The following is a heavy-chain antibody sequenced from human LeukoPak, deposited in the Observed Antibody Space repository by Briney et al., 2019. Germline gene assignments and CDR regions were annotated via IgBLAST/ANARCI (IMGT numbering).Heavy chain of an antibody. D-gene: IGHD4-23*01. CDR3: ARNHLKIGYGGSSHHYYYYGMDV. V-gene: IGHV3-74*01. CDR2: INSDGSST. Sequence: GGSLRLSCAASGFTFSSYWMHWVRQAPGKGLVWVSRINSDGSSTSYADSVKGRFTISRDNSKNTLYLQMNSLRAEDTAVYYCARNHLKIGYGGSSHHYYYYGMDVWGQGTTVTVSS. J-gene: IGHJ6*02. CDR1: GFTFSSYW.